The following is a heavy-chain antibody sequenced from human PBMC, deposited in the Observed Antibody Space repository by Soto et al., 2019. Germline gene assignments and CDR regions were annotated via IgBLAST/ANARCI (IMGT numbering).Heavy chain of an antibody. Sequence: GESLKIACAASGFIVNDKYMSWVRQAPGKGLEWVSVIYSDDSTYYADSVKGRFAISRDNSRNTLYLQMNSLRVDDTAVYYCARDQVTTNYWGQGTLVTVSS. CDR3: ARDQVTTNY. CDR2: IYSDDST. D-gene: IGHD1-1*01. CDR1: GFIVNDKY. J-gene: IGHJ4*02. V-gene: IGHV3-53*01.